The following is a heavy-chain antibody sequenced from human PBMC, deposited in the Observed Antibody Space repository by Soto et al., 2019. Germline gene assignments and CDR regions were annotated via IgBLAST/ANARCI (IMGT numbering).Heavy chain of an antibody. Sequence: QVQLVESGGGLVKPGGSLRLSCAASGFTFSDYHMSWISQAPGKGLEWVSYISNTASTINYADSVKGRFAISRDNAKNSVYLQMNSLRAEDTAVYYCARDGTKRGSWFDPWGQGTLVTVSS. J-gene: IGHJ5*02. V-gene: IGHV3-11*01. D-gene: IGHD3-10*01. CDR1: GFTFSDYH. CDR3: ARDGTKRGSWFDP. CDR2: ISNTASTI.